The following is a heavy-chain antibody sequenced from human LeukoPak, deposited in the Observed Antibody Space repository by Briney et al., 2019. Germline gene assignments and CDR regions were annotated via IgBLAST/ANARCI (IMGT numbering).Heavy chain of an antibody. V-gene: IGHV4-30-2*01. CDR3: ARDNYDILTGSYPWFDP. D-gene: IGHD3-9*01. CDR2: IYHSGST. CDR1: GGSISSGGYS. J-gene: IGHJ5*02. Sequence: SQTLSLTCAASGGSISSGGYSWSWIRQPPGKGLEWIGYIYHSGSTYYNPSLKSRVTISVDRSMNEFSLKLNSVTAADTAVYYCARDNYDILTGSYPWFDPWGQGTRVTVSS.